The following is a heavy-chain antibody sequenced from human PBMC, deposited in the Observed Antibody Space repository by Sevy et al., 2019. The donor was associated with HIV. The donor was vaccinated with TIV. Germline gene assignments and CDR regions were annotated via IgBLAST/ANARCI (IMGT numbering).Heavy chain of an antibody. J-gene: IGHJ4*02. CDR2: FCMGGDRI. CDR3: ATERCSKGHHY. V-gene: IGHV3-23*01. CDR1: GFRFSIYA. D-gene: IGHD2-2*01. Sequence: GGSLRLSCTTSGFRFSIYAMTWVRQAPGKGVEWVSSFCMGGDRIYYADSMRGRFTISRDDSKNTMYLAMNNLRAEDTAKYCCATERCSKGHHYWGQGTLVTVSS.